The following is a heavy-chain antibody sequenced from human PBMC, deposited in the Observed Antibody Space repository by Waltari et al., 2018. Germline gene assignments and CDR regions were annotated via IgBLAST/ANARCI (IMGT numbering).Heavy chain of an antibody. CDR1: GASFGASY. Sequence: QVQLQQWGAGLLKPSETLSLTGSVSGASFGASYRGWVRHVPGKGLEWIGQIRHPGNTNYNPSLQSRVAISIDTSRNQFSLRVFSVTAADTGLYFCTRGGNYDFWSHRPFVDPWGQGTQVTVSS. D-gene: IGHD3-3*01. CDR3: TRGGNYDFWSHRPFVDP. J-gene: IGHJ5*02. CDR2: IRHPGNT. V-gene: IGHV4-34*01.